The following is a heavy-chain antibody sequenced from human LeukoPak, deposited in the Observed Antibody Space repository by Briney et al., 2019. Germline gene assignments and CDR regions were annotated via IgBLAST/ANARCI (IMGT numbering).Heavy chain of an antibody. D-gene: IGHD3-16*01. J-gene: IGHJ4*02. CDR3: ARARLRLGEYPGY. CDR2: INPNSGGT. Sequence: ASVKVSCKASGYTFTGYYMHWVRQAPGQGLEWMGWINPNSGGTNYAQKFQGRVTMTRDTSISTAYMELSRLRFDDTAVYYCARARLRLGEYPGYWGQGTLVTVSS. CDR1: GYTFTGYY. V-gene: IGHV1-2*02.